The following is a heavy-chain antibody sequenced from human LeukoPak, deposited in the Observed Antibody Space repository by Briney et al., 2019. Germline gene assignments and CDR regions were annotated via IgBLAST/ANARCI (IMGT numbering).Heavy chain of an antibody. Sequence: PSETLSLTCTVSGYSISSGYYWGWIRQPAGKGLEWIGRIYSSGSTNYNPSLKSRVTISLDTSKNQFSLNLSSVTAADTAIYYCARHEGLIDYFDYWGQGTLVTVSS. CDR2: IYSSGST. V-gene: IGHV4-38-2*02. CDR3: ARHEGLIDYFDY. J-gene: IGHJ4*02. CDR1: GYSISSGYY. D-gene: IGHD3-22*01.